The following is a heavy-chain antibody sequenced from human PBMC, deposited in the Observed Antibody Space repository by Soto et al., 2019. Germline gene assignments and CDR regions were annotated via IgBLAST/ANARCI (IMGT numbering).Heavy chain of an antibody. CDR1: GFTFSSYA. D-gene: IGHD3-22*01. CDR2: ISYDGSNK. J-gene: IGHJ4*02. CDR3: ASLRWIEYYDSSPIRGGFDY. V-gene: IGHV3-30-3*01. Sequence: GGSLRLSCAASGFTFSSYAMHWVRQAPGKGLEWVAVISYDGSNKYYADSVKGRFTISRDNSKNTLYLQMNSLRAEDTAVYYCASLRWIEYYDSSPIRGGFDYWGQGTLVTVSS.